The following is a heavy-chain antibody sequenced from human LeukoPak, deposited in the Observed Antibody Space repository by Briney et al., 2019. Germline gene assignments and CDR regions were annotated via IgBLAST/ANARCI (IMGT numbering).Heavy chain of an antibody. CDR1: GFTFSDYY. D-gene: IGHD5-18*01. CDR2: ISSSSSYT. V-gene: IGHV3-11*06. J-gene: IGHJ4*02. CDR3: ARVRSYGSYYFDY. Sequence: PGGSLRLSCAASGFTFSDYYMSWIRQAPGKGLEWVSYISSSSSYTNYADSVKGRFTISRDNAKNSLYLQMNSLRAKDTAVYYCARVRSYGSYYFDYWGQGTLVTVSS.